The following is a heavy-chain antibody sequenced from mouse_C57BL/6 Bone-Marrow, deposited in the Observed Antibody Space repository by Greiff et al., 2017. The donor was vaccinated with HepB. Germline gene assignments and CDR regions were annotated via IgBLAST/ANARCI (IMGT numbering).Heavy chain of an antibody. CDR1: GYTFTSYW. J-gene: IGHJ1*03. CDR3: ARERDLLSYWYFDV. D-gene: IGHD2-1*01. CDR2: IHPNSGST. Sequence: QVQLQQPGAELVKPGASVKLSCKASGYTFTSYWMHWVKQRPGQGLEWIGMIHPNSGSTNYNEKFKSKATLTVDKSSSTAYMQLSSLTSEDSAVYYGARERDLLSYWYFDVWGTGTTVTVSS. V-gene: IGHV1-64*01.